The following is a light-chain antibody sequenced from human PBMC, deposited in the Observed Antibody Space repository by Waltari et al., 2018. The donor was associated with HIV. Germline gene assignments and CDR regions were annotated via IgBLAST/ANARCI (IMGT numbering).Light chain of an antibody. CDR2: QDT. V-gene: IGLV3-1*01. CDR1: KLGDKY. J-gene: IGLJ2*01. Sequence: SYELTQLPSVSVSPGQTARITCSGDKLGDKYACWYQQRPGQSPVLVIYQDTKRPSGIPERFSGSNSGKTATLTISGTQAMDEADYYCQAFDSSTVVFGGGTKLTVL. CDR3: QAFDSSTVV.